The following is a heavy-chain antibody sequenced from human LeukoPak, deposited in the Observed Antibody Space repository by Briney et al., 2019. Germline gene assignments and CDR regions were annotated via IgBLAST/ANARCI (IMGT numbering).Heavy chain of an antibody. CDR2: IYHSGST. V-gene: IGHV4-4*02. J-gene: IGHJ4*02. CDR3: ARAGDRLLRGIFDY. D-gene: IGHD3-10*01. CDR1: GGSISSSNW. Sequence: SGTLSLTCAVSGGSISSSNWWSWVRQPPGKGLEWIGEIYHSGSTNYNPSLKSRVTISVDKSKNQFSLKLSSVTAADTAVYYCARAGDRLLRGIFDYWGQGTLVTVSS.